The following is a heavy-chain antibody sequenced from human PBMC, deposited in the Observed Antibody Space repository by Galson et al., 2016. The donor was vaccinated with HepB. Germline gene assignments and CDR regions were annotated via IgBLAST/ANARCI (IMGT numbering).Heavy chain of an antibody. D-gene: IGHD1-26*01. CDR3: ARGSYWLLQHGDYFDY. J-gene: IGHJ4*02. V-gene: IGHV3-21*01. Sequence: SLRLSCAASGFTFNSYTMNWVRQAPGKGPEWVSSISISSSYIYYADSVKGRFTISRDNAKNSLYLQMNSLRAEDTAVYYCARGSYWLLQHGDYFDYWGQGTLVTVSS. CDR2: ISISSSYI. CDR1: GFTFNSYT.